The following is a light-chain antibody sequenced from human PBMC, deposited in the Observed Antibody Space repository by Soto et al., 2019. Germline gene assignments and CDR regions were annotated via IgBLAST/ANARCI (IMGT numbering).Light chain of an antibody. CDR3: QQYDNLPTT. V-gene: IGKV1-33*01. Sequence: DIPMTQSPSSLSASVGDRATITCKASQDLSNCLKWYQQKPGKAPTLLIYDASNLVTVVPSRFSGSGSGTDLTFTISSLQPEDFASYYCQQYDNLPTTFGQGTQVEIK. CDR2: DAS. J-gene: IGKJ1*01. CDR1: QDLSNC.